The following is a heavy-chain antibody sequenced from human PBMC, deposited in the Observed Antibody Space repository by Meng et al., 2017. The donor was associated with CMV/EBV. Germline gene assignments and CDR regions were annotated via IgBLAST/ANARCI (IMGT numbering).Heavy chain of an antibody. CDR1: SGSA. J-gene: IGHJ4*02. D-gene: IGHD2-2*01. Sequence: SGSAMNWVRQASGKGLEWVGRIRSKANSYATAYAASVKGRFTISRDDSKNTAYLQMNSLKTEDTAVYYCTRPPMRNCSSTSCSYNFWGQGTLVTVSS. CDR2: IRSKANSYAT. CDR3: TRPPMRNCSSTSCSYNF. V-gene: IGHV3-73*01.